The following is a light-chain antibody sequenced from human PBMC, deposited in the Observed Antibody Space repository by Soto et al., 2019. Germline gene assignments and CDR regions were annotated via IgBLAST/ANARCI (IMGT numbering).Light chain of an antibody. J-gene: IGKJ1*01. V-gene: IGKV3-20*01. CDR1: QSVGSDY. CDR2: DAS. CDR3: QQYGGSPR. Sequence: EIVLTQSPGTLSLSPREKATLSCRASQSVGSDYLAWYPQKPGQAPRLLIYDASIRATGIPDRFSGSGSETDFTLNISRLEPEDSAVYYCQQYGGSPRFGQGTKVEIK.